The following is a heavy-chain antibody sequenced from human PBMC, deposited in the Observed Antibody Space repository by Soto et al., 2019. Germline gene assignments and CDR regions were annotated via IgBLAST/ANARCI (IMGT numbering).Heavy chain of an antibody. CDR2: IYYSGST. D-gene: IGHD3-22*01. CDR1: GGSITGSTYY. CDR3: ARQGYDSSGYGFDH. V-gene: IGHV4-39*01. Sequence: SETLSLTCTVSGGSITGSTYYWGWLRQPPGKGLEWIGSIYYSGSTYYNPSLKSRVTLSVDTAKNQISLKLSSVTAADTAVYYCARQGYDSSGYGFDHWGQGTPVTVS. J-gene: IGHJ4*02.